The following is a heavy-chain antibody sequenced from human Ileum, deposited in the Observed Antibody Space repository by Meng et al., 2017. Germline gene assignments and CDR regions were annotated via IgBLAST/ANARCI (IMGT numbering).Heavy chain of an antibody. CDR1: GGPSNSNSFY. V-gene: IGHV4-39*07. D-gene: IGHD3-10*01. Sequence: GSLRLSCTASGGPSNSNSFYWGWVRQPPGKGLEWIASTSFTGNTYYNPSLQSRVTISLDTSKNQFSLKLNSVTPEDTAVYYCARDGPGGRRFDYWGQGTRVTVSS. CDR3: ARDGPGGRRFDY. CDR2: TSFTGNT. J-gene: IGHJ4*02.